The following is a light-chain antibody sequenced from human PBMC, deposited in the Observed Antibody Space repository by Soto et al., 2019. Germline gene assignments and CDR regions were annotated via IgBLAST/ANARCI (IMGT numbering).Light chain of an antibody. CDR3: QQYGSSPYT. V-gene: IGKV3D-20*01. Sequence: DIVLTQSPATLSLSPGERATLSCGASHSVTSSYLAWYQQKPGLAPRLLIYDASSRATGIPDRFSGSGSGTDFTLTISRLEPEDFAVYYCQQYGSSPYTFGQGTKLEIK. J-gene: IGKJ2*01. CDR2: DAS. CDR1: HSVTSSY.